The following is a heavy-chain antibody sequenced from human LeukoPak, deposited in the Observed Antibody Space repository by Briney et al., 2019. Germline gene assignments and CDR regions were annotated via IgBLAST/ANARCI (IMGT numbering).Heavy chain of an antibody. CDR2: MNPNSGNT. CDR3: ASRKYYYGSGSWVYYYYGMDV. V-gene: IGHV1-8*01. CDR1: GYTFTSYD. D-gene: IGHD3-10*01. J-gene: IGHJ6*02. Sequence: ASVKVSCKASGYTFTSYDINWVRPATGQGLEWMGWMNPNSGNTGYAQKFQGRVTMTRNTSISTAYMELSSLRSEDTAVYYCASRKYYYGSGSWVYYYYGMDVWGQGTTVTVSS.